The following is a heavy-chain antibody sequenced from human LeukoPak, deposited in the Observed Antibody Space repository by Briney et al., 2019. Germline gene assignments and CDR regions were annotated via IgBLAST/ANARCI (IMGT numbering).Heavy chain of an antibody. V-gene: IGHV3-7*05. D-gene: IGHD6-13*01. CDR2: IKEDGSEK. CDR3: VAAGGY. CDR1: GFTFSTYW. Sequence: GGSLRLSCAASGFTFSTYWMNWVRQAPGKGLEWVANIKEDGSEKDYVDSVKGRFTISRDNAKNSLCLQMNSLRAEDTAVYYCVAAGGYWGQGALVTVSS. J-gene: IGHJ4*02.